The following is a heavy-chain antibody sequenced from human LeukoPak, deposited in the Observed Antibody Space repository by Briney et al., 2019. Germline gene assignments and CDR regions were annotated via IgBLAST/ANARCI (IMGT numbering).Heavy chain of an antibody. CDR3: ASDNYYDSSGIFDY. D-gene: IGHD3-22*01. CDR1: GGSISSYY. J-gene: IGHJ4*02. V-gene: IGHV4-4*07. Sequence: SETLSLTCTVSGGSISSYYWSWIRQPAGKGLEWIGRIYTSGSTNYNPSLKSRVTMSVDTSKNQFSLKLSSVTAADTAVYYCASDNYYDSSGIFDYWGQGTLVTVSS. CDR2: IYTSGST.